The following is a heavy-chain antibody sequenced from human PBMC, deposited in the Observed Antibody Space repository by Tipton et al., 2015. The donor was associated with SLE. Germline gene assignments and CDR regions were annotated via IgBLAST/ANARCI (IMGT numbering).Heavy chain of an antibody. Sequence: SLRLSCAASGFTFSSYSMNWVRQAPGKGLEWVSSISSSSSYIYYADSVKGRFTISRDNAKNSLYLQMNSLRAEDTAVYYCAKSRMGYYYYMDVWGKGTTVTVSS. V-gene: IGHV3-21*01. CDR2: ISSSSSYI. CDR3: AKSRMGYYYYMDV. D-gene: IGHD5-24*01. CDR1: GFTFSSYS. J-gene: IGHJ6*03.